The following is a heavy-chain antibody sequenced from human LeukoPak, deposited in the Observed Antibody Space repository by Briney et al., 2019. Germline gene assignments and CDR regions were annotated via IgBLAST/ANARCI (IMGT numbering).Heavy chain of an antibody. CDR3: ARAPQAGYSSGWFGVY. Sequence: GGSLRLSCAASGFTVSSNYMSWVRQAPGKGLEWVSVIYSGGSTYYADSVKGRFTISRDNSKNTLYLQMNSLRAEDTAVYYCARAPQAGYSSGWFGVYWGQGTLVTVSS. D-gene: IGHD6-19*01. J-gene: IGHJ4*02. CDR2: IYSGGST. V-gene: IGHV3-53*01. CDR1: GFTVSSNY.